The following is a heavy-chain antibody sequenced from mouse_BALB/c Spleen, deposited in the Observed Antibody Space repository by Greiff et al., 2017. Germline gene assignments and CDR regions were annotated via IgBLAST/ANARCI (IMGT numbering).Heavy chain of an antibody. CDR1: GFNIKDYY. Sequence: VQLQQSGAELVRSGASVKLSCTASGFNIKDYYMHWVKQRPEQGLEWIGWIDPENGDTEYAPKFQGKATMTADTSSNTAYLQLSSLTSEDTAVYYFSYYYGSSPFAYWGQGTLVTVSA. J-gene: IGHJ3*01. D-gene: IGHD1-1*01. CDR3: SYYYGSSPFAY. CDR2: IDPENGDT. V-gene: IGHV14-4*02.